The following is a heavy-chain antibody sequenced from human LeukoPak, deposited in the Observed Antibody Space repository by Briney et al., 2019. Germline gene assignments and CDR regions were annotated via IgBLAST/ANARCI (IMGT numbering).Heavy chain of an antibody. J-gene: IGHJ4*02. CDR3: ARVGDQWLATGFFDY. CDR2: IYSGGST. V-gene: IGHV3-53*01. CDR1: GFTVSSNF. D-gene: IGHD6-19*01. Sequence: GGSLRLSCAASGFTVSSNFLSWVRQAPGKGLEWVSLIYSGGSTDYTDSVKGRFTISRDNSKNTLYLQMNSLRAEDTAVYYCARVGDQWLATGFFDYWGQGTLVTVSS.